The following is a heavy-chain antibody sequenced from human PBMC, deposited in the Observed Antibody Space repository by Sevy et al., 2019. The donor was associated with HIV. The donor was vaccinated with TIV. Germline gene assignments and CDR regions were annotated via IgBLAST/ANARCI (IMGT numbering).Heavy chain of an antibody. Sequence: SETLSLTCSVSGASITDYYWTWIRQPPGKGLEWVGDQFYSGSTTYNPSLKSRVTISLGTSRNQFSLRLNSVTAADTAVYYCARSENLDTAPIDSWGQGTLVTVSS. CDR2: QFYSGST. CDR1: GASITDYY. V-gene: IGHV4-59*01. D-gene: IGHD5-18*01. CDR3: ARSENLDTAPIDS. J-gene: IGHJ4*02.